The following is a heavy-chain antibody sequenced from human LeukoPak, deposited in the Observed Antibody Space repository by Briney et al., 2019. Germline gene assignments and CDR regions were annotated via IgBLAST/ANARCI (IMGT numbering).Heavy chain of an antibody. Sequence: GASVKVSCKASGCTFTGYYMHWVRQAPGQGLEWMGWINPNSGGTNYAQKFQGRVTMTRDTSISTAYMELSRLRSDDTAVYYCARATNWGFHDSYWGQGTLVTVSS. V-gene: IGHV1-2*02. CDR2: INPNSGGT. J-gene: IGHJ4*02. D-gene: IGHD7-27*01. CDR3: ARATNWGFHDSY. CDR1: GCTFTGYY.